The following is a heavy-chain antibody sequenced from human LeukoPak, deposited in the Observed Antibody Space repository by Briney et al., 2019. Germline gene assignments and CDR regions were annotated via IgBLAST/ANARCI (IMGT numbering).Heavy chain of an antibody. V-gene: IGHV5-51*01. J-gene: IGHJ3*02. Sequence: GESLKISCKGSGYSFSSYWIGWVRRMPGKGLEWMGIIYPGDSDTRYSPSLQGQVSISADKSISTAYLQWSSLKASDTAMYYCARRAVSMVRGLIITSAFDIWGQGTMVTVSS. CDR1: GYSFSSYW. CDR2: IYPGDSDT. D-gene: IGHD3-10*01. CDR3: ARRAVSMVRGLIITSAFDI.